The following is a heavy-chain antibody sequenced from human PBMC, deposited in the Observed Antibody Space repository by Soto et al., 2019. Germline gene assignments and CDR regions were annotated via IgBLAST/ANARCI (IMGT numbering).Heavy chain of an antibody. CDR3: GRDELPYSYGSLPLF. Sequence: WGPLRLSCAASGFTFSNYGMHWVRQAPGKGLEWVSDISWSSDRIYYADSVKGRFTISRDKAKDSLYLQMNSLRAEDTAVYYCGRDELPYSYGSLPLFWGQGTLVTVSS. J-gene: IGHJ4*02. D-gene: IGHD5-18*01. CDR1: GFTFSNYG. V-gene: IGHV3-48*01. CDR2: ISWSSDRI.